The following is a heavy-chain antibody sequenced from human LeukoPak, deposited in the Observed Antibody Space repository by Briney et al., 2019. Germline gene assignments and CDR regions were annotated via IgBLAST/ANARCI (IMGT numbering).Heavy chain of an antibody. D-gene: IGHD1-26*01. Sequence: GASVKVSCKASGYTFTSYGISWVRQAPGQGLEWMGWSSAYNGNTNYAQKLQGRVTMTTDTSTSTAYMELRSLRSDDTALYYCARAPSQWDNWFDPWGQGTLVTVSS. V-gene: IGHV1-18*01. CDR3: ARAPSQWDNWFDP. CDR2: SSAYNGNT. CDR1: GYTFTSYG. J-gene: IGHJ5*02.